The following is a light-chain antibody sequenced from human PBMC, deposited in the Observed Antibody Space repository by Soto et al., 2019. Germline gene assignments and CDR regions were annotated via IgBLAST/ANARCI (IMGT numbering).Light chain of an antibody. V-gene: IGLV1-44*01. CDR2: NNN. CDR1: SSNIGTNA. J-gene: IGLJ1*01. CDR3: AAWDDSLNGYV. Sequence: QSVLTQPPSASGIPLHRGTISCSGGSSNIGTNAVNWYQQLPGTAPKLLIYNNNQRPSGVPDRFSGSKSGTSASLAISGLQSEDEADYYCAAWDDSLNGYVFGTGTKVTVL.